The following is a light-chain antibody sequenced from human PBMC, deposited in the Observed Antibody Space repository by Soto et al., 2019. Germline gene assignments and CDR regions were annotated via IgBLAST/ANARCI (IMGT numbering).Light chain of an antibody. J-gene: IGLJ1*01. V-gene: IGLV2-14*03. CDR2: DVS. CDR1: SSDVGGYNY. CDR3: SSYTSSSLFV. Sequence: QSALTQPASVSGSPGQSITISCTGTSSDVGGYNYVSWYQHHPGKAPKLIIYDVSSQPSGFSNRFSASKSDNTASLTISGLPDEDEDYYCCSSYTSSSLFVFGAGTKVTVL.